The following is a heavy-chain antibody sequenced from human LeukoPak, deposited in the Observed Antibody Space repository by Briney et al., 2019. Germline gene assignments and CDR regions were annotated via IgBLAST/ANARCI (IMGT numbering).Heavy chain of an antibody. CDR3: AKDFLMSFLRGSRERYYYSGMDV. V-gene: IGHV3-23*01. Sequence: AESLRLSCAASGFIFSSYAMSWVRQAPGNGREWVASMSGSGGSTYYADSGKGRFTLSRDNSKNTLYLQRNSLRTEDTGVNFCAKDFLMSFLRGSRERYYYSGMDVWGQGTTVTVSS. D-gene: IGHD4-23*01. CDR1: GFIFSSYA. CDR2: MSGSGGST. J-gene: IGHJ6*02.